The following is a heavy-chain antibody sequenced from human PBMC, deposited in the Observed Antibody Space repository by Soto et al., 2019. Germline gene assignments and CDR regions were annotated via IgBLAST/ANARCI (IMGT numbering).Heavy chain of an antibody. Sequence: GGSLRLSCAASRFTFSDYYMSWIRQAPGKGLEWVSCISRSGSNIYHADSVKGRFTISRDNARNSLYLQMTSLRANDTAVYYSARDIGAGGAFDFWGLGTVVTVSS. V-gene: IGHV3-11*01. CDR2: ISRSGSNI. CDR3: ARDIGAGGAFDF. D-gene: IGHD2-15*01. CDR1: RFTFSDYY. J-gene: IGHJ3*01.